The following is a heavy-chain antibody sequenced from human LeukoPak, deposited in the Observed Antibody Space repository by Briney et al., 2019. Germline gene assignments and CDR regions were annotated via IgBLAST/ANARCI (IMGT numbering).Heavy chain of an antibody. CDR1: GGSISSGGYS. Sequence: SETLSLTCAVSGGSISSGGYSWSWIRQPPGKGLEWIGYIYHSGSPYYNPSLKNRVTISVDRSKNQFSLKLSPVTAADTAVYYCARLIRATNGMDVWGQGTTVTVSS. CDR2: IYHSGSP. J-gene: IGHJ6*02. CDR3: ARLIRATNGMDV. V-gene: IGHV4-30-2*01. D-gene: IGHD1-26*01.